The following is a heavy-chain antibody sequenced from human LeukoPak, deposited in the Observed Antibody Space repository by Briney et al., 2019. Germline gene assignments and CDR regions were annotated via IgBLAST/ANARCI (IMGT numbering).Heavy chain of an antibody. V-gene: IGHV3-11*06. Sequence: PGGSLRLSCAASGFTFSDYYMSWIRQAPGKGLEWVSYITSSSYTSYADSVKGRFTISRDNAKNSLYLQMNDLRAEDTAVYYCARQGGAYFDYWGQGTLVTVSS. CDR3: ARQGGAYFDY. J-gene: IGHJ4*02. CDR2: ITSSSYT. CDR1: GFTFSDYY.